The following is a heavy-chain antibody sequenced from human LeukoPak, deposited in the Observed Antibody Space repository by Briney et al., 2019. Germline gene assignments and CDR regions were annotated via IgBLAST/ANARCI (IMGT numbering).Heavy chain of an antibody. CDR2: INSDGSST. D-gene: IGHD3-10*01. CDR3: AKDSRRVALLWFGELYSHFDY. J-gene: IGHJ4*02. Sequence: GGSLRLSCAASGFTFSSYWMHWVRQAPGKGLVWVSRINSDGSSTSYADSVKGRFTISRDNSKNTLYLQMNSLRAEDTAVYYCAKDSRRVALLWFGELYSHFDYWGQGTLVTVSS. V-gene: IGHV3-74*01. CDR1: GFTFSSYW.